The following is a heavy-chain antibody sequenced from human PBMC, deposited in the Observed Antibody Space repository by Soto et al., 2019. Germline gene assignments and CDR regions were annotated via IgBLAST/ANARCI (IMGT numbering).Heavy chain of an antibody. V-gene: IGHV3-48*03. CDR1: GFTFSSYE. J-gene: IGHJ6*02. Sequence: PVGSLRLSCAASGFTFSSYEMNWVRQAPWKGLEWVSYISSSGSTIYYADSVKGRFTISRDNAKNSLYLQMNSLRAEDTAVYYCACYGATVTRTHYGMDVWGQGTTVTVSS. D-gene: IGHD4-17*01. CDR2: ISSSGSTI. CDR3: ACYGATVTRTHYGMDV.